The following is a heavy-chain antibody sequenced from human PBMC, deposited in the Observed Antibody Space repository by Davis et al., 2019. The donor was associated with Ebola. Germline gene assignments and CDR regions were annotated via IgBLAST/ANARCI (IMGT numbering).Heavy chain of an antibody. D-gene: IGHD6-13*01. CDR1: GFTFSSYG. J-gene: IGHJ4*02. CDR3: ARDSSWDYFDY. CDR2: IWYDGSNK. V-gene: IGHV3-33*01. Sequence: PGGSLRLSCAASGFTFSSYGMHWVRQAPGKGLEWVAVIWYDGSNKYYADSVKGRFTISRDNSKNTLYLQMNSLRAEDTAVYYCARDSSWDYFDYWGQGTLVTVSS.